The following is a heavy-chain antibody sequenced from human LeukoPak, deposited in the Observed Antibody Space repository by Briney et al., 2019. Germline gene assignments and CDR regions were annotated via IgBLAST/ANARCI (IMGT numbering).Heavy chain of an antibody. CDR3: AKNYYDSSGYLGWGNWFDP. V-gene: IGHV1-8*01. CDR2: MNPNSGNT. J-gene: IGHJ5*02. CDR1: GYTFTSYD. Sequence: GASVKVSCKASGYTFTSYDINWVRQATGQGLEWMGWMNPNSGNTGYAQKFQGRVTMTRDTSIRTAYMELTRLRSDDTAMYYCAKNYYDSSGYLGWGNWFDPWGQGTLVTVSS. D-gene: IGHD3-22*01.